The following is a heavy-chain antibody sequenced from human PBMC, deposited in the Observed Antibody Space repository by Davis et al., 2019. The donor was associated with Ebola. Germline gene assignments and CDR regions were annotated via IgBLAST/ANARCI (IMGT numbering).Heavy chain of an antibody. CDR2: IYYSGRT. CDR1: GDSFTGYY. D-gene: IGHD1-26*01. J-gene: IGHJ5*02. V-gene: IGHV4-59*01. CDR3: ARGGQGVGAGRWLDP. Sequence: MPSETLSLTCTVSGDSFTGYYWSWIRQPPGKRLEWIGYIYYSGRTDYNPSLKSRVTILIDESKSHFSLYLPSVTAADTAVYYCARGGQGVGAGRWLDPWGQGTLVAVSS.